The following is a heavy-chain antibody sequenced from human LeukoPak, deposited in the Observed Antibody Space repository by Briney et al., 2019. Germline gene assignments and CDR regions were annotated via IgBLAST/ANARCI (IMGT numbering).Heavy chain of an antibody. D-gene: IGHD6-13*01. CDR2: IIPIFGTA. V-gene: IGHV1-69*06. J-gene: IGHJ5*02. Sequence: GASVKVSCKASGGTFSSYAISWVRQAPGQGLEWMGGIIPIFGTANYAQKFQGRVTTTADKATSTAYMELSSLRSEDTAVYYCARDRVAAGLNNWFDPWGQGTRVTVSS. CDR1: GGTFSSYA. CDR3: ARDRVAAGLNNWFDP.